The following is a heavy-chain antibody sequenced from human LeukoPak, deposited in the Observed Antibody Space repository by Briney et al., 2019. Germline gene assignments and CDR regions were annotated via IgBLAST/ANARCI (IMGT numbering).Heavy chain of an antibody. J-gene: IGHJ4*02. Sequence: GGSLRLSCAASGFTFSSYAMHWVRQAPGKGLEWVAGISYDGSNKFYADSVKGRFTISRDNSKNTLYLQMSSLRAEDTAVYYCARDIGGSGGYSYGLDYWGQGTLVTVSS. D-gene: IGHD5-12*01. V-gene: IGHV3-30-3*01. CDR3: ARDIGGSGGYSYGLDY. CDR1: GFTFSSYA. CDR2: ISYDGSNK.